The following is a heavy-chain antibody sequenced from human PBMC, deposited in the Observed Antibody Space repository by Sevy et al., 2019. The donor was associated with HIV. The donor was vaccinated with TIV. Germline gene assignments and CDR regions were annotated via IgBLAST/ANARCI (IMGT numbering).Heavy chain of an antibody. D-gene: IGHD5-12*01. V-gene: IGHV3-7*01. CDR1: GFTFNSYW. CDR3: AREGSLYDTYYYYYGMDV. Sequence: GGSLRLSCAASGFTFNSYWMSWVRQAPGKGLEWVANIKQDGSENYYVDSVKGRFTISRDNSQNSLCLQMNTLRAEDTAVYYCAREGSLYDTYYYYYGMDVWGQGTTVTVSS. J-gene: IGHJ6*02. CDR2: IKQDGSEN.